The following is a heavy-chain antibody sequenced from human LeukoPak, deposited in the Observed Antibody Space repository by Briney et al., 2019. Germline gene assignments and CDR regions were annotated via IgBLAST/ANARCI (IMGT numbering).Heavy chain of an antibody. Sequence: GGSLRLSCAASGFTFSSYGMHWVRQAPGKGLEWVAVIWYDGSNKYYADSVKGRFTISRDNSKNTLYLQMNSLRAEDTAVYYCARDDTGTDHNYYGMDVWGQGAAVTVSS. D-gene: IGHD1/OR15-1a*01. CDR3: ARDDTGTDHNYYGMDV. CDR1: GFTFSSYG. J-gene: IGHJ6*02. CDR2: IWYDGSNK. V-gene: IGHV3-33*01.